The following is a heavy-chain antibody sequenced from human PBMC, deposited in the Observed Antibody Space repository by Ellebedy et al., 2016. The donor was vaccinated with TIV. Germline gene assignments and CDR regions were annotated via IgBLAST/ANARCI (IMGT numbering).Heavy chain of an antibody. Sequence: GESLKISXTASGYTFSRYGMHWVRQAPGKGLEWVAVIWHDGSKDYYADSVKGRFTISRDNARNSLSLQMTSLRTEDTAVYYCARDSGYSGYDIGIWGQGTLVTVSS. D-gene: IGHD5-12*01. CDR2: IWHDGSKD. CDR3: ARDSGYSGYDIGI. J-gene: IGHJ4*02. CDR1: GYTFSRYG. V-gene: IGHV3-33*01.